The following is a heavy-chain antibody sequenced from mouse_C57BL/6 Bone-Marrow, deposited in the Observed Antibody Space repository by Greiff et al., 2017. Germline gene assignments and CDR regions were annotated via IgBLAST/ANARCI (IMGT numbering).Heavy chain of an antibody. V-gene: IGHV1-61*01. CDR3: ASAAGTRGDYFVY. J-gene: IGHJ2*01. D-gene: IGHD4-1*01. CDR1: GYTFTSYW. Sequence: QVQLQQSGAELVRPGSSVKLSCKASGYTFTSYWMDWVKQRPGQGLEWIGNIYPSDSETHYNQKFKDKATLTVDKSSSTAYMQLSSLTSEDSAVYYCASAAGTRGDYFVYWGQGTTLTVSS. CDR2: IYPSDSET.